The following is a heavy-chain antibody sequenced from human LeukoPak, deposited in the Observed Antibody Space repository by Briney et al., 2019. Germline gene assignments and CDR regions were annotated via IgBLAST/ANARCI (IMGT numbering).Heavy chain of an antibody. Sequence: SETLSLTCTVSGGSISSYYWSWIRQPAGKGLEWIGRIYTSGSTNYNPSLKSRVTMSVDTSKNQFSLKLSSVTAADTAVYYCAGSSSWYNWFDPWGQGTLVTVSS. D-gene: IGHD6-13*01. CDR1: GGSISSYY. CDR2: IYTSGST. V-gene: IGHV4-4*07. J-gene: IGHJ5*02. CDR3: AGSSSWYNWFDP.